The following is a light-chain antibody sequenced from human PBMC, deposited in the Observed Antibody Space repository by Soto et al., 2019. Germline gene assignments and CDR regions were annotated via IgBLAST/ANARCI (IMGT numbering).Light chain of an antibody. Sequence: QAVLTQPPSVSGAPGQRVTISCTGSSSNIGAGYDVHWYQQRPGTAPKLLIFGNINRPSGVPDRFSGSKSDTSASLAITGLQAEDEGDYYGQSYDSTLSARYVFGTGTQLTVL. J-gene: IGLJ1*01. CDR1: SSNIGAGYD. CDR2: GNI. CDR3: QSYDSTLSARYV. V-gene: IGLV1-40*01.